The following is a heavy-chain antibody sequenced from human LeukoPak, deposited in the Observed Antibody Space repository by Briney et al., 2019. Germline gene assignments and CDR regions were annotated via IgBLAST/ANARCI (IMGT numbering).Heavy chain of an antibody. V-gene: IGHV4-34*01. CDR3: ARGSQWGDYAGFDP. D-gene: IGHD4-17*01. J-gene: IGHJ5*02. CDR2: GHHSGST. CDR1: GGSFSNYY. Sequence: SETLSLTCAVYGGSFSNYYWTWIRQPPGKGLEWIGEGHHSGSTNYNPSLKTRVTISVDTSRSQFSLKLTSVTAADTAVYYCARGSQWGDYAGFDPRGQGTLVTVSS.